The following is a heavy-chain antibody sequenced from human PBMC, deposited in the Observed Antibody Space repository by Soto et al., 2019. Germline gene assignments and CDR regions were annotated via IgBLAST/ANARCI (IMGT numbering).Heavy chain of an antibody. Sequence: QVQLVQSGAEVKKPGSSVKVSCKASGDTFSRSAFAWVRQASGQGPEWMGGMMPVYGSANYAQKFRGRLTITADDSTSTIYMELSGLTSDDTGVYYCARGGATIFGAITLQGRHGMDVWGQGTTVIVSS. CDR1: GDTFSRSA. D-gene: IGHD3-3*01. CDR3: ARGGATIFGAITLQGRHGMDV. J-gene: IGHJ6*02. CDR2: MMPVYGSA. V-gene: IGHV1-69*01.